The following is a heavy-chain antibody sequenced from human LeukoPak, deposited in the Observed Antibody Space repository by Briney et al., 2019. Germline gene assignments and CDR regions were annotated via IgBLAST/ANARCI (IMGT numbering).Heavy chain of an antibody. Sequence: PGGSLRLSCAASGFTFSSFWMHWVRQPPGKGLVWVSRITSDGSSTRSADSVKGRFTTSRDNAKNTLYVQLNSLRVEDTATYFCARDLGDGTPFDYWGQGTLVTVSS. CDR3: ARDLGDGTPFDY. CDR1: GFTFSSFW. V-gene: IGHV3-74*01. CDR2: ITSDGSST. J-gene: IGHJ4*02. D-gene: IGHD1-7*01.